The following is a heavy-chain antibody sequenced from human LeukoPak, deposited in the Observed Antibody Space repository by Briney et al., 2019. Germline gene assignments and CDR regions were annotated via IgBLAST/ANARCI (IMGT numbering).Heavy chain of an antibody. V-gene: IGHV4-59*01. Sequence: SETLSLTCSVSGGSITGYYWNWIRQPPGKGPEWIGYIYYSGTTNYSPSLKSRVTMSVDTSKNQFSLRLSSVTPADTAVYYCARETRGGDIDYWGQGTLVAVSS. J-gene: IGHJ4*02. D-gene: IGHD2-21*01. CDR3: ARETRGGDIDY. CDR1: GGSITGYY. CDR2: IYYSGTT.